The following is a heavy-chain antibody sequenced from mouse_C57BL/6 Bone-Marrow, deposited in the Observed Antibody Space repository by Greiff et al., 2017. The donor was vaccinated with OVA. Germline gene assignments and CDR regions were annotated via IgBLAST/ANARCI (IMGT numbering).Heavy chain of an antibody. J-gene: IGHJ2*01. D-gene: IGHD2-2*01. CDR2: INPNNGGT. V-gene: IGHV1-26*01. Sequence: EVQLQQSGPELVKPGASVKISCKASGYTFTDYYMNWVKQSPGKSLEWIGAINPNNGGTSYNQKFKGKATLTVDKSSSTAYMELRSLTSEDSAVDYCERSWLRFDYWGQGTTLTVSS. CDR3: ERSWLRFDY. CDR1: GYTFTDYY.